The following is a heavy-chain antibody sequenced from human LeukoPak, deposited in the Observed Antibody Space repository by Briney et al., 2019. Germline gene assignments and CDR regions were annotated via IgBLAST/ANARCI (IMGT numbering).Heavy chain of an antibody. CDR2: INTNTGNP. Sequence: ASVKVSCKASGYTLTSYAMNWVRQAPGQGLEWMGWINTNTGNPTYAQGFTGRFVFSLDTSVSTAYLQMSSLKAEDTAVYYCAREAYSLGYCSGGSCYSVLWGQGTLVTVSS. CDR3: AREAYSLGYCSGGSCYSVL. CDR1: GYTLTSYA. V-gene: IGHV7-4-1*02. D-gene: IGHD2-15*01. J-gene: IGHJ4*02.